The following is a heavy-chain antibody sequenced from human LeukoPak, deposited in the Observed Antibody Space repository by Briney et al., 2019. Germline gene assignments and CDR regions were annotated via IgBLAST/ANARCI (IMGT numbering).Heavy chain of an antibody. CDR1: GFTFDDYA. D-gene: IGHD3-9*01. V-gene: IGHV3-9*01. CDR2: ISWNSGSI. Sequence: GRSLRLSCAASGFTFDDYAMHWVRQAPGKGLEWVPGISWNSGSIGYADSVKGRFTISRDNAKNSLYLQMNSLRAEDTALYYCAKGLADILTGYYPDYWGQGTLVTVSS. J-gene: IGHJ4*02. CDR3: AKGLADILTGYYPDY.